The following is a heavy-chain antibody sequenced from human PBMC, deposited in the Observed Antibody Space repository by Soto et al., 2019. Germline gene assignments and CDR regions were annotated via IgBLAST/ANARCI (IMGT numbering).Heavy chain of an antibody. J-gene: IGHJ4*02. CDR1: GFTCSHYW. CDR2: MNQDGSEI. Sequence: EVQLVESGGGLVQPGGSLRLSCAASGFTCSHYWMSWVRQAPGKGLEWVANMNQDGSEIFYVDSVKGRFTISRDNAKTSLYLQMNGLRAEDTAVYYCATEGVRGYDCWGQGTLVTVSS. D-gene: IGHD3-10*02. CDR3: ATEGVRGYDC. V-gene: IGHV3-7*05.